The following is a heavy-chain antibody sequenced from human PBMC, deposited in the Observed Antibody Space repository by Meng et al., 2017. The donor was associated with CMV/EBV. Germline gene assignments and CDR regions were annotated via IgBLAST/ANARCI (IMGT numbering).Heavy chain of an antibody. D-gene: IGHD5-18*01. CDR2: IIPILGIA. CDR1: GGTFSSYA. Sequence: SVKVSCRASGGTFSSYAISWVRQAPGQGLEWMGGIIPILGIANYAQKFQGRVTITADKSTSTAYMELSSLRSEDTAVYYCARGDTATTSNWFDPWGQGTLVTVSS. J-gene: IGHJ5*02. V-gene: IGHV1-69*10. CDR3: ARGDTATTSNWFDP.